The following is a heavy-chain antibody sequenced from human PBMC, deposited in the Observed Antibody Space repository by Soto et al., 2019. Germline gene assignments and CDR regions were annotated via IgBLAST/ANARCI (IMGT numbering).Heavy chain of an antibody. CDR1: GGTFSSYT. CDR3: ARALLWLDAFDI. CDR2: IIPILGIA. J-gene: IGHJ3*02. D-gene: IGHD3-10*01. Sequence: VKVSCKASGGTFSSYTISWVRQAPGQGLEWMGRIIPILGIANYAQKFQGRVTITADKSTSTAYMELSSLRSEDTAVYYCARALLWLDAFDIWGQGTMVTVSS. V-gene: IGHV1-69*02.